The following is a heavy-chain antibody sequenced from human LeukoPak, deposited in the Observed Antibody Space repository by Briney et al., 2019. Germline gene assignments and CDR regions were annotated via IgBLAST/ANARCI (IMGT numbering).Heavy chain of an antibody. J-gene: IGHJ2*01. V-gene: IGHV4-59*12. CDR1: GGSFSNYY. Sequence: PSETLSLTCTVSGGSFSNYYWSWIRQPPGKGLEGIGYIYYSGSTNYNPSLKSRVTMSVDTSKNHFSLRLASVTAADTAVYYCAKDQTARSSSSWYADWYFDLWGRGTLVTVSS. D-gene: IGHD6-13*01. CDR3: AKDQTARSSSSWYADWYFDL. CDR2: IYYSGST.